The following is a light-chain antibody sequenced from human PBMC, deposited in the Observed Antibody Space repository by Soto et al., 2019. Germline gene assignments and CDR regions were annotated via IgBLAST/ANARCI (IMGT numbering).Light chain of an antibody. V-gene: IGLV1-40*01. CDR2: GNN. J-gene: IGLJ2*01. Sequence: QSVLTQPPSVSGAPGQRVTISCTGSSSNIGANYDVHWYQQRPGTAPKLLIFGNNNRPSGVPDRFSGSKSGTSASLAITGLQAEDEGDYYCSSFAGSPVVFGGGTQLTVL. CDR3: SSFAGSPVV. CDR1: SSNIGANYD.